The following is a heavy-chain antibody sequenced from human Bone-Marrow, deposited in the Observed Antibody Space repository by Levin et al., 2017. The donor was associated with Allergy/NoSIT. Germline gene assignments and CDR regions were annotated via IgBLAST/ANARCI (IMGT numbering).Heavy chain of an antibody. CDR1: GYTFTSYG. J-gene: IGHJ6*02. D-gene: IGHD2-8*01. V-gene: IGHV1-18*01. CDR3: ARDEQLGLYYDYYYGMDV. Sequence: GESLKISCKASGYTFTSYGISWVRQAPGQGLEWMGWISAYNGNTNYAQKLQGRVTMTTDTSTSTAYMELRSLRSDDTAVYYCARDEQLGLYYDYYYGMDVWGQGTTVTVSS. CDR2: ISAYNGNT.